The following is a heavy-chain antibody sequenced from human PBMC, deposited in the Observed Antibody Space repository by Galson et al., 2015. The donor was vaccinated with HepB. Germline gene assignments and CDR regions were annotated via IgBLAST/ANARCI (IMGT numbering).Heavy chain of an antibody. V-gene: IGHV1-18*01. CDR3: ARDREQQLHPYLGY. J-gene: IGHJ4*02. CDR1: GYTFTSYG. CDR2: ISAYNGNT. Sequence: SVKVSCKASGYTFTSYGISWVRQAPGQGLEWMGWISAYNGNTNYAQKLQGRVTMTTDTSTSTAYMELRSLRSDDTAVYYCARDREQQLHPYLGYWGQGTLVTVSS. D-gene: IGHD6-13*01.